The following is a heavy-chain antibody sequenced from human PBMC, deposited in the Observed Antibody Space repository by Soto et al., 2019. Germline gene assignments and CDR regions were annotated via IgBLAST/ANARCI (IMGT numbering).Heavy chain of an antibody. CDR1: GGSLSTNP. V-gene: IGHV1-69*06. CDR2: TGSGTGPG. D-gene: IGHD2-15*01. CDR3: ARRDSGGFFRFFDS. J-gene: IGHJ4*02. Sequence: QVQLVQSGTEVKKPRSSVKVSCKTSGGSLSTNPISWVRQAPGQGLEWMGGTGSGTGPGNHAQKFQGRLTVTADKSTGTVYMELTNLSSEDTAVYYCARRDSGGFFRFFDSWGQGTLVTVSS.